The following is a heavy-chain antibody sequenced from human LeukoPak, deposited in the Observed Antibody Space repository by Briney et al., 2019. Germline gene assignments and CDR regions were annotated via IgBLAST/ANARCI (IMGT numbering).Heavy chain of an antibody. Sequence: PGGSLRLSCAASGFSFSGNAMHWVRQAPGKGLEWVAFIPFDGSDKYYAGSVKGRFTISRDNSKNTLYLQMNSLRAEDTATYYCAKDYYWSWDYWGQGTLVTVSS. V-gene: IGHV3-30*02. CDR1: GFSFSGNA. J-gene: IGHJ4*02. D-gene: IGHD2-8*01. CDR2: IPFDGSDK. CDR3: AKDYYWSWDY.